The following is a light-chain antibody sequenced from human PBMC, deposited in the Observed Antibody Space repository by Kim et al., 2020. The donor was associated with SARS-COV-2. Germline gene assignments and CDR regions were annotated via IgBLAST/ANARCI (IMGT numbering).Light chain of an antibody. CDR3: QRYNTAPWT. J-gene: IGKJ1*01. CDR1: QDISKL. Sequence: DIQMTQSPSSLSASVGDRVTITCRSSQDISKLLAWYQQKPGKAPNLPIFRAYVLQSGVPSRFSGGGSGTDFTLTISSLQPEDVATYYCQRYNTAPWTFGQGTKVEIK. CDR2: RAY. V-gene: IGKV1-27*01.